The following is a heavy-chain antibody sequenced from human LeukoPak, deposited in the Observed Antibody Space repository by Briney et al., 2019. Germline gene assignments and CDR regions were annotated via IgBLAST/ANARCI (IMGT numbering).Heavy chain of an antibody. CDR1: GGSISSGDYY. CDR3: ARGQNDGRDFDY. V-gene: IGHV4-30-4*01. J-gene: IGHJ4*02. Sequence: SQTLSLTCTVAGGSISSGDYYWSWIRQPPGKGLEWIGYIYYSGSTSYNPSLKSRVTISVDTSKNQFSLKLSSVTAADTAVYYCARGQNDGRDFDYWGQGTLVTVSS. CDR2: IYYSGST. D-gene: IGHD1-1*01.